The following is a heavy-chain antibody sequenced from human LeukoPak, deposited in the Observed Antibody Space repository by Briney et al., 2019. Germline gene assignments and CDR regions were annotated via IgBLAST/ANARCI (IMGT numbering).Heavy chain of an antibody. CDR1: GYTFTGYD. CDR3: ARGSLSIYSSGPKYY. V-gene: IGHV1-2*02. D-gene: IGHD6-19*01. J-gene: IGHJ4*02. Sequence: ASVKVSCKASGYTFTGYDMHWVRQSPGQGLEWMGWINPNSGGTNYAQKFQGRVTNTRDTSISTAYMELSRLRSDDTAVYYCARGSLSIYSSGPKYYWGQGTLVTVSS. CDR2: INPNSGGT.